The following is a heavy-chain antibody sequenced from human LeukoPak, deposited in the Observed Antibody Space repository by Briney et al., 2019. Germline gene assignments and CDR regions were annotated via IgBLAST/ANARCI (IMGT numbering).Heavy chain of an antibody. CDR3: ARGLEYKYGFYYFDY. CDR1: GDSVSSNSAA. V-gene: IGHV6-1*01. D-gene: IGHD5-18*01. J-gene: IGHJ4*02. CDR2: TYYRSKWYN. Sequence: SQTLSLTCAISGDSVSSNSAAWNWIRQSPSRGLEWLGRTYYRSKWYNDYAVAVKSRITVNPDTSRNQFSLQLNSVTPEDTAVYYCARGLEYKYGFYYFDYWAQGTLVTVSS.